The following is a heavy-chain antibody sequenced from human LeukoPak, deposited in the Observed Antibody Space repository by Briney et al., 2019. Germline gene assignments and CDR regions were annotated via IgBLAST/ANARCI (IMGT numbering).Heavy chain of an antibody. CDR1: GFTFSSYA. D-gene: IGHD5-24*01. CDR2: ISYDGSNK. J-gene: IGHJ6*02. Sequence: GGSLRLSCAASGFTFSSYAMHWVRQAPGKGLEWVAVISYDGSNKYYADSVKGRFTIFRDNSKNTLHLQMNSLRAEDTAVYYCARGDVNYYYGMDVWGQGTTVTVSS. CDR3: ARGDVNYYYGMDV. V-gene: IGHV3-30-3*01.